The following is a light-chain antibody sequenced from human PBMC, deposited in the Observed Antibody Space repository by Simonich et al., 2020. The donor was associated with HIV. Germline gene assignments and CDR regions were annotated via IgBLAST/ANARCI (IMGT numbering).Light chain of an antibody. V-gene: IGKV3-15*01. J-gene: IGKJ2*01. CDR3: QQYNNWYT. Sequence: EIVMTQSPATLSVSPGERATLSCRASQSGSRNLAWYQQKPGQAPQLRIYGASTRATSIPARFSGSGSGTEFTLTISSMQSEDFAVYYCQQYNNWYTFGQGTKLEIK. CDR1: QSGSRN. CDR2: GAS.